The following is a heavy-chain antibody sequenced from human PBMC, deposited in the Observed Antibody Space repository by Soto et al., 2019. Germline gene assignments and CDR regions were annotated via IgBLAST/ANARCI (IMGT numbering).Heavy chain of an antibody. J-gene: IGHJ5*02. V-gene: IGHV3-23*01. CDR1: GFTFSSYA. D-gene: IGHD6-13*01. Sequence: PGGSLRLSCAASGFTFSSYAMSWVRQAPGKGLEWVSAISGSGGSTYYADPVKGRFTISRDNSKNTLYLQMNSLRAEDTAVYYCAKDGGIVPAAAGTDWFDPWGQGTLVTVYS. CDR3: AKDGGIVPAAAGTDWFDP. CDR2: ISGSGGST.